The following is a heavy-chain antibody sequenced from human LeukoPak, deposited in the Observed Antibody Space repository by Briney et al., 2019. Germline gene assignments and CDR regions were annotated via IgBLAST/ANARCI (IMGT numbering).Heavy chain of an antibody. Sequence: GASVKVSCKASGYTFTSYGISWVRQAPGQGLEWMGWISAYNGNTNYAQKFQGRVTMTRNTSISTAYMELSSLRSEDTAVYYCASPSIAARSGGHYYYGMDVWGQGTTVTVSS. V-gene: IGHV1-18*01. J-gene: IGHJ6*02. CDR2: ISAYNGNT. CDR3: ASPSIAARSGGHYYYGMDV. CDR1: GYTFTSYG. D-gene: IGHD6-6*01.